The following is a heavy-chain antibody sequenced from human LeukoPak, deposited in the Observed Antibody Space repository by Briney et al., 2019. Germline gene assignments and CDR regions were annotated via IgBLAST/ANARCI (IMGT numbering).Heavy chain of an antibody. Sequence: PSETLSLTCTVSGGSISSSSYYWGWIRQPPGKGLEWIGSIYYSGSTYYNPSLKSRVTISVDTSKNQFSLKLSSVTAADTAVYYCARGALLWFGAKMEYYFDYWGQGTSLTVSS. CDR2: IYYSGST. CDR1: GGSISSSSYY. D-gene: IGHD3-10*01. V-gene: IGHV4-39*07. J-gene: IGHJ4*02. CDR3: ARGALLWFGAKMEYYFDY.